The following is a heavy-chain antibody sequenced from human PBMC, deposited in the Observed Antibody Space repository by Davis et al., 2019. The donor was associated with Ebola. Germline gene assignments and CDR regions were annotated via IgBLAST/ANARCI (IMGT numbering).Heavy chain of an antibody. CDR1: GFTFSSYW. CDR3: GRSPSGIGPFDY. Sequence: PGGSLRLSCAASGFTFSSYWMSWVRQAPGKGLEWVGRIRSKANRYTTEYAASVKGKFTISRDDSKNSLYLEMNSLKTENTAVYYCGRSPSGIGPFDYWGQGILVTVSS. D-gene: IGHD1-26*01. CDR2: IRSKANRYTT. J-gene: IGHJ4*02. V-gene: IGHV3-72*01.